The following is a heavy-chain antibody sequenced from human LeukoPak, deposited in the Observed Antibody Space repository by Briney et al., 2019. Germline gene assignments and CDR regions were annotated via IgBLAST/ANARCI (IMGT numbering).Heavy chain of an antibody. CDR2: ISAYNGNT. J-gene: IGHJ5*02. D-gene: IGHD3-10*01. CDR1: GYTFTFYD. CDR3: AREFRFGSGSYYNWFDP. Sequence: ASVKVSCKASGYTFTFYDIQWVRQAPGQGLEWMGWISAYNGNTYYTQKLQGRVTMTTDTSTSTVYMELRSLRSDDTAVYYCAREFRFGSGSYYNWFDPWGQGTLVTVSS. V-gene: IGHV1-18*01.